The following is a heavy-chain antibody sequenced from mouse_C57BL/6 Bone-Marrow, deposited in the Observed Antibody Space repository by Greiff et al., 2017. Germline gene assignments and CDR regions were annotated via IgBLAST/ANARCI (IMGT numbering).Heavy chain of an antibody. CDR3: AKEKIYYDYDGPFMDY. CDR2: IYPGRGNT. V-gene: IGHV1-66*01. D-gene: IGHD2-4*01. Sequence: QVQLQQSGPELVKPGASVKISCKASGYSFTSYYIHWVKQRPGQGLEWIGWIYPGRGNTKYNEKFKGKATLTADTSSSTAYMQLSSLTSEDSAVYYCAKEKIYYDYDGPFMDYWGQGTSVTVSS. J-gene: IGHJ4*01. CDR1: GYSFTSYY.